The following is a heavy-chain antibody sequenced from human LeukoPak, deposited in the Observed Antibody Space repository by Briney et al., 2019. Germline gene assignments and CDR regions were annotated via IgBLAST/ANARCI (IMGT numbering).Heavy chain of an antibody. CDR2: IYYSGST. J-gene: IGHJ4*02. CDR1: GGSISSYY. Sequence: SETLSLTCTVSGGSISSYYWSWIRQPPGKGLEWIGCIYYSGSTNYNPSLKSRLTISVDTSKNQFSLKLSSVAAADTAVYYCAIQVVVTATIDYWGQGTLVTVSS. D-gene: IGHD2-21*02. CDR3: AIQVVVTATIDY. V-gene: IGHV4-59*08.